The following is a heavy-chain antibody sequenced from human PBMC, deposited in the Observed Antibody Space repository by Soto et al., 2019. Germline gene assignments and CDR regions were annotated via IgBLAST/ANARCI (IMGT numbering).Heavy chain of an antibody. CDR3: ARWWSGSRQGFDP. CDR1: GGSISSGDYY. Sequence: QVQLQESGPGLVKPSQTLSLTCTVSGGSISSGDYYWSWIRQHPGKGLEWIGYIYYSGSTYYNPSXTXRXXISVAPAKNQFSLKLSSVTAADTAVYYCARWWSGSRQGFDPWGQGTLVTVSS. J-gene: IGHJ5*02. D-gene: IGHD3-3*01. CDR2: IYYSGST. V-gene: IGHV4-31*03.